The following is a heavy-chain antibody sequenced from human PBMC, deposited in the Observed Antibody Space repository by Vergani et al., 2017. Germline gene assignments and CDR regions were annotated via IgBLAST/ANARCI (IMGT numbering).Heavy chain of an antibody. CDR2: INHSGST. CDR3: ARVQLWPRYYFDY. D-gene: IGHD5-18*01. J-gene: IGHJ4*02. V-gene: IGHV4-34*01. Sequence: QVQLQQWGAGLLKPSETLSLTCAVYGGSFSGYYWSWIRQPPGKELEWIGEINHSGSTNYNPSLKSRVTISVDTSKNQFSLKLSSVTAADTAVYYCARVQLWPRYYFDYWGQGTLVTVSS. CDR1: GGSFSGYY.